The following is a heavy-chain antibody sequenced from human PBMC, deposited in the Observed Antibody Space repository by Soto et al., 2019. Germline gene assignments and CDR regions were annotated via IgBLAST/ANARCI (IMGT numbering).Heavy chain of an antibody. J-gene: IGHJ5*02. CDR2: ISSSSSYI. CDR1: GFTFSSYS. CDR3: ARDYGGSCYSTCYSGWFDP. Sequence: GGSLRLSSAASGFTFSSYSINWVRQAPGKGLEWVSSISSSSSYIYYADSVKGRFTISRDNAKNSLYLQMNSLRAEDTAVYYCARDYGGSCYSTCYSGWFDPWGQGTLVTVSS. D-gene: IGHD2-15*01. V-gene: IGHV3-21*01.